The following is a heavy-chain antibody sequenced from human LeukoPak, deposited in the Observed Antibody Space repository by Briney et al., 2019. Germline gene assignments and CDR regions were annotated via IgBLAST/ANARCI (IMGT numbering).Heavy chain of an antibody. V-gene: IGHV3-21*01. CDR2: ISSSSSYI. Sequence: KPGGSLRLSCAASGFTFSSYSMNWVRQAPGKGLEWVSSISSSSSYIYYADSVKGRFTISRDNAKNSLYLQMNSLRAEDTAVYYCAREENSSDLAVAGTTEYFQHWGQGTLVTVSS. D-gene: IGHD6-19*01. CDR3: AREENSSDLAVAGTTEYFQH. CDR1: GFTFSSYS. J-gene: IGHJ1*01.